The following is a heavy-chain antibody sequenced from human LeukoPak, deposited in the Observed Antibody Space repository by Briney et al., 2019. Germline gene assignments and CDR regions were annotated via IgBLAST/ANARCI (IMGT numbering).Heavy chain of an antibody. CDR2: ISKDGGNK. J-gene: IGHJ4*02. V-gene: IGHV3-43*02. CDR3: AKRSGAPNNFDY. CDR1: GFTFDEHD. D-gene: IGHD1-1*01. Sequence: QQGGSLRLSCAASGFTFDEHDMYWVRQVPGKGLEWVCLISKDGGNKHYADSVKGRFSISRDNNRNSLSLQMNRLRSEDTALYFCAKRSGAPNNFDYWGQGALVTVSS.